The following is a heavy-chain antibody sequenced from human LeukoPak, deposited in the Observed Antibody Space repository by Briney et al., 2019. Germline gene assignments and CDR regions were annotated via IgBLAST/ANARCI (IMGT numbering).Heavy chain of an antibody. CDR2: ISGSGVNT. Sequence: PGGSLRLSCAASGFTFSSYAMNWVRQAPGKGLEWVSVISGSGVNTYYADSVTGRFTISRDNSKNTLYLQMNSLRAEDTAVYYCAKSGYNRFDYWGQGTLVTVSS. V-gene: IGHV3-23*01. J-gene: IGHJ4*02. CDR1: GFTFSSYA. D-gene: IGHD5-24*01. CDR3: AKSGYNRFDY.